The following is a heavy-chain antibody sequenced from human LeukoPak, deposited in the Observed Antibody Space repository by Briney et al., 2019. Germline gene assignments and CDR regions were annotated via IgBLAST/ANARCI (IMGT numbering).Heavy chain of an antibody. CDR3: ARAVYYSNYLGY. J-gene: IGHJ4*01. CDR2: ISSGTI. CDR1: GFTFSSYS. V-gene: IGHV3-48*04. Sequence: GGSLRLSCAASGFTFSSYSMNWVRQAPGKGLEWVSYISSGTIYYADSVKGRFTISRDNAKNTLYLQMNSLRAEDTAMYYCARAVYYSNYLGYWGQGTLVTVSS. D-gene: IGHD3-10*01.